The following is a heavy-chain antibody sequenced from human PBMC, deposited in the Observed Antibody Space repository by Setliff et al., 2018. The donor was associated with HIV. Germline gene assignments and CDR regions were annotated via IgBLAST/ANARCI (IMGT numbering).Heavy chain of an antibody. Sequence: SETLSLTCAVYGGAFNDFYWGWIRQPPGKGLEWIEEIDHSGSTNNNPSLKSRLTISVDTSKKQFSLRLTSLTAADTAVYFCARFSSTGWRRAFDVWGQGTKVTVSS. CDR2: IDHSGST. D-gene: IGHD6-19*01. V-gene: IGHV4-34*01. J-gene: IGHJ3*01. CDR3: ARFSSTGWRRAFDV. CDR1: GGAFNDFY.